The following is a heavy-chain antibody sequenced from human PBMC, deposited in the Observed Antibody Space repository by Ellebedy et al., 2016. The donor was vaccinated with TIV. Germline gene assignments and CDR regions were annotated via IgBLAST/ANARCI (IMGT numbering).Heavy chain of an antibody. Sequence: ASVKVSXXASGYTFTSYDINWVRQATGQGLEWMGWMNPNSGNTGYAQKFQGRVTMTRNTSISTAYMELSSLRSEDTAVYYCARRPYDSSGYLVLGVGQPLWYFDLWGRGTLVTVSS. CDR1: GYTFTSYD. V-gene: IGHV1-8*01. CDR3: ARRPYDSSGYLVLGVGQPLWYFDL. CDR2: MNPNSGNT. D-gene: IGHD3-22*01. J-gene: IGHJ2*01.